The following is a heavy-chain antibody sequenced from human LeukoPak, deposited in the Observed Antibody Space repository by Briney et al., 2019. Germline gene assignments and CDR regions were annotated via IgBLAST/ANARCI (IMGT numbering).Heavy chain of an antibody. Sequence: SETLSLTCTVSGGSISSGDYYWSWIRQPPGKGLEWIGYIYYSGSTYYNPSLKSRVTISVDTSKNQFPLKLSSVTAADTAVYYCARGTTVVTYFDYWGQGTLVTVSS. V-gene: IGHV4-30-4*01. CDR1: GGSISSGDYY. D-gene: IGHD4-23*01. J-gene: IGHJ4*02. CDR2: IYYSGST. CDR3: ARGTTVVTYFDY.